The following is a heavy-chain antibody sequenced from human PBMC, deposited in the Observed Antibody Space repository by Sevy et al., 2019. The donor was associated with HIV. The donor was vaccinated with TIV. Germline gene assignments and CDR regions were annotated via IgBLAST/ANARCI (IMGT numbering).Heavy chain of an antibody. CDR3: AREVYYDGSGSYAGTPYGLGFDP. V-gene: IGHV3-48*03. CDR2: ISGSGSTI. Sequence: GGSLRLSCAASGFTFSSYEMNWVRQAPGKGLEWVSFISGSGSTIDYADSVKGRFTISRDNAKNSLYLQMNSLRAEDTAVYYCAREVYYDGSGSYAGTPYGLGFDPWGQGTLVTVSS. D-gene: IGHD3-10*01. J-gene: IGHJ5*02. CDR1: GFTFSSYE.